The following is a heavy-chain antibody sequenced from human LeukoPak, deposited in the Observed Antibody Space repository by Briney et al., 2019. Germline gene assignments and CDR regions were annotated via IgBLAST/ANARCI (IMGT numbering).Heavy chain of an antibody. CDR2: IRYDGSNK. CDR1: GFTFSSYG. CDR3: ARSGSYYAYYFDY. J-gene: IGHJ4*02. D-gene: IGHD1-26*01. V-gene: IGHV3-30*02. Sequence: GGSLRLSCAASGFTFSSYGMHWVRQAPGKGLEWVAFIRYDGSNKYYADSVKGRFTISRDNSKNTLYLQMNSLRAEDTAVYYCARSGSYYAYYFDYWGQGTQVIVSS.